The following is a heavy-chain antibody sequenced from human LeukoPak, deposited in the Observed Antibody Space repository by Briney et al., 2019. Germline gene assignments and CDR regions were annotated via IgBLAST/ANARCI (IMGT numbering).Heavy chain of an antibody. CDR3: AGWAVPAFSPDYY. V-gene: IGHV3-30-3*01. CDR1: GFTFSSYA. Sequence: GGSLRPSCAASGFTFSSYAMHWVRQAPGKGLEWVAVISYDGSNKYYADSVKGRFTISRDNSKNTLYLQMNSLRAEDTAVYYFAGWAVPAFSPDYYWGQGTLVSVSP. J-gene: IGHJ4*02. D-gene: IGHD1-26*01. CDR2: ISYDGSNK.